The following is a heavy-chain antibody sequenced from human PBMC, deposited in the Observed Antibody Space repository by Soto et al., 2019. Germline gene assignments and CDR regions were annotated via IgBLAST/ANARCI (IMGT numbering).Heavy chain of an antibody. V-gene: IGHV4-30-2*01. D-gene: IGHD2-21*02. Sequence: SETLSLTCAVSGGSISSGAYSWSWIRQPPGKGLEWIGYVYHTGNIYYNPSLESQVTISVDRSKNQFSLELTSVTAADTAVYYCARFRGTAILDFWGQGTLVTVSS. CDR2: VYHTGNI. CDR1: GGSISSGAYS. J-gene: IGHJ4*02. CDR3: ARFRGTAILDF.